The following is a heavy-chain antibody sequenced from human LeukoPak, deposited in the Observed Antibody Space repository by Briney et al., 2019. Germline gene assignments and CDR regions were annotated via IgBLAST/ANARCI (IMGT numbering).Heavy chain of an antibody. CDR1: GYSFTSYW. D-gene: IGHD6-19*01. J-gene: IGHJ4*02. Sequence: GESLKISCKGSGYSFTSYWIGWVRQMPGKGLEWMGIIYPGDSDTSYSPSFQGQVTISADKSISTAYLQWSSLKASDTAMYYCALPSNSSGWYFPHESPFDYWGQGTLVTVSS. CDR3: ALPSNSSGWYFPHESPFDY. V-gene: IGHV5-51*01. CDR2: IYPGDSDT.